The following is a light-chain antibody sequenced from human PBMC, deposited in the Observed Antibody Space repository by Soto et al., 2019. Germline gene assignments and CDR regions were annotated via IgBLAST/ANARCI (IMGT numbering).Light chain of an antibody. CDR3: QQRGNWPRT. J-gene: IGKJ2*01. V-gene: IGKV3-11*01. Sequence: EIVLTQSPATLSLSPGERATLSCRASQSVSSCLAWYQQKPGQAPRLLIYDSSNRATDIPARFSGSGSGTDFTLTISSLESEDFAVYYCQQRGNWPRTFGQGTKLEIK. CDR2: DSS. CDR1: QSVSSC.